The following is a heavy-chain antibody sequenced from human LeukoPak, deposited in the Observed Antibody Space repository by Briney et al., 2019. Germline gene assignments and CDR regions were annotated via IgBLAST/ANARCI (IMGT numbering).Heavy chain of an antibody. CDR2: IHTSGNT. Sequence: SETLSLTCTVSSDSINRYYWSWIRQPAGKGLEWIGRIHTSGNTNYNPSLKSRVTMSVDKSRTQFSLELTSVTAADTAVYYCAMEVAEWFDAWGQGTLVTVSS. CDR1: SDSINRYY. J-gene: IGHJ5*02. D-gene: IGHD1-1*01. CDR3: AMEVAEWFDA. V-gene: IGHV4-4*07.